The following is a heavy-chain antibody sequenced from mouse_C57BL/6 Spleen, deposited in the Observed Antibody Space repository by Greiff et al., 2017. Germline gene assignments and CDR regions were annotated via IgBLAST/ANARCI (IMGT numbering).Heavy chain of an antibody. CDR1: GYTFTSYD. CDR3: ARGPYYGSSYGVYFDY. V-gene: IGHV1-85*01. D-gene: IGHD1-1*01. CDR2: IYPRDGST. Sequence: QVQLQQSGPELVKPGASVKLSCKASGYTFTSYDINWVKQRPGQGLEWIGWIYPRDGSTKYNEKFKGKATLTVDTSSSTAYMELHSLTSEDSAVYFCARGPYYGSSYGVYFDYWGQGTTLTVSS. J-gene: IGHJ2*01.